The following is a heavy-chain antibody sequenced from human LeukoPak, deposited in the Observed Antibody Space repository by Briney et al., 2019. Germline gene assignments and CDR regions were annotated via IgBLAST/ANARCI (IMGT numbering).Heavy chain of an antibody. D-gene: IGHD1-7*01. V-gene: IGHV3-21*01. Sequence: GGSLRLSCAASGFTFSSYSMNWVRQAPGKGLEWVSSISSSSSYIYYADSVKGRFTISRDNAKNSLYLQMNSLRAEDTAVYCCARNSKGIPAFDIWGQGTMVTVSS. CDR1: GFTFSSYS. CDR3: ARNSKGIPAFDI. CDR2: ISSSSSYI. J-gene: IGHJ3*02.